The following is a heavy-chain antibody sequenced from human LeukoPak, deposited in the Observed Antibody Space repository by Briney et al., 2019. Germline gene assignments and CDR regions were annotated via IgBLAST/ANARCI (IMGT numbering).Heavy chain of an antibody. CDR1: GGSISSYF. V-gene: IGHV4-4*09. CDR2: IYTSGST. CDR3: ARTPEELVLLGYYYMDV. Sequence: PSETLSLTCTVSGGSISSYFWSWIRQPPGKGLEWIGYIYTSGSTNYNPSLKSRVTISVDTSKGQFSLKLSSVTAADTAVYYCARTPEELVLLGYYYMDVWGKGTTVTVSS. D-gene: IGHD6-6*01. J-gene: IGHJ6*03.